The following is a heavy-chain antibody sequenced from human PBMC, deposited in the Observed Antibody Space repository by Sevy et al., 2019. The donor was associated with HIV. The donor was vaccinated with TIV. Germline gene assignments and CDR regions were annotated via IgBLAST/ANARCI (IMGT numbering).Heavy chain of an antibody. V-gene: IGHV4-4*07. J-gene: IGHJ3*02. CDR2: IYTSGST. Sequence: SETLSLTCTVSGGSISSYYWSWIRQPAGKGLEWIGRIYTSGSTNYNPSLKSRVTMSVDTSKNQFSLKLSSVTAADTAVYYCAREFRDYYDSSGYYRGGAFDIWGQWTMVTVSS. CDR3: AREFRDYYDSSGYYRGGAFDI. CDR1: GGSISSYY. D-gene: IGHD3-22*01.